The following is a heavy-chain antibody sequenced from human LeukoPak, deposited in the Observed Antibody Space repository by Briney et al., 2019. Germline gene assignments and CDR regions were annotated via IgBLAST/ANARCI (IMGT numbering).Heavy chain of an antibody. Sequence: GGSLRLSCAASGFTFSAYGMHWVRQAPGKGLEWVAIISYDGSNKYYPDSVKGRFTISRDDSKNTLYLQMNSLRTEDTAVYYCARDERHYFDYWGQGTLVTVSS. CDR3: ARDERHYFDY. J-gene: IGHJ4*02. V-gene: IGHV3-30*03. CDR2: ISYDGSNK. CDR1: GFTFSAYG.